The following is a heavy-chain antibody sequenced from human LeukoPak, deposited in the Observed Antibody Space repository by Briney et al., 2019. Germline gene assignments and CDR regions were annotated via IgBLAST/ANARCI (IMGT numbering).Heavy chain of an antibody. CDR1: GFTFSSYA. J-gene: IGHJ3*02. D-gene: IGHD3-22*01. V-gene: IGHV3-30-3*01. Sequence: GRSLRLSCAASGFTFSSYAMHWVRQAPGKGLEWVAVISHDGSNKYYADSVKGRFTISRDNSKNTLYLQMNSLRAEDTAVYYCARYYYDSSGLGDAFDIWGQGTMVTVSS. CDR3: ARYYYDSSGLGDAFDI. CDR2: ISHDGSNK.